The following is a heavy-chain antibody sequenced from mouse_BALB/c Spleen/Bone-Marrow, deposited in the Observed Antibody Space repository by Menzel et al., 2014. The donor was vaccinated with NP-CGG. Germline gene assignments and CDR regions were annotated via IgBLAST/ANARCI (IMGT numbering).Heavy chain of an antibody. CDR3: TRGGFAY. CDR1: GFTFSDYY. CDR2: ISDGGNYT. J-gene: IGHJ3*01. V-gene: IGHV5-4*02. Sequence: EVKVVESGGGLVKPGGSLKLSCAASGFTFSDYYMYWVRQTPEKRLEWVATISDGGNYTYYPDSVKGRFTISRDNAKNHLFLQMSSLKSEDTAMYFCTRGGFAYWGQGTLVTVSA.